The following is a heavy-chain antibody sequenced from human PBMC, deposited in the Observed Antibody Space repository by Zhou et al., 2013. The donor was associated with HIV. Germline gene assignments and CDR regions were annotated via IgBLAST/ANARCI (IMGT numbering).Heavy chain of an antibody. CDR3: ARVIFDRSDY. Sequence: QVQLEQPGAEVRKPGAPVELTCQASGYSFTFYSMHWVRQAPGQGLEWVGLINPGDGSTTYAQKFQGRVTMTTDTSTSTAYMEVRSLRSDDTAVYYCARVIFDRSDYWGQGTLVTVSS. D-gene: IGHD3-16*02. CDR2: INPGDGST. V-gene: IGHV1-46*01. CDR1: GYSFTFYS. J-gene: IGHJ4*02.